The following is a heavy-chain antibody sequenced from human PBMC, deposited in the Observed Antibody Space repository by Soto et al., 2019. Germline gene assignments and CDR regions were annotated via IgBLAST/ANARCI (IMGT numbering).Heavy chain of an antibody. CDR3: ARKNIVVVVAASYAFDI. CDR2: IYYSGST. J-gene: IGHJ3*02. CDR1: GGSISSYY. V-gene: IGHV4-59*12. Sequence: SETLSLTCTVSGGSISSYYWSWIRQPPGKGLEWIGYIYYSGSTYYNPYLKSRVTISVDTSKNQFSLKLSSVTAADTAVYYCARKNIVVVVAASYAFDIWGQGTMVTVSS. D-gene: IGHD2-15*01.